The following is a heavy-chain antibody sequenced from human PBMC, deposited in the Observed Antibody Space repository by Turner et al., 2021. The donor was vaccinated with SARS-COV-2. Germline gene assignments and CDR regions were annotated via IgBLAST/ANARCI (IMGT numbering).Heavy chain of an antibody. D-gene: IGHD2-2*01. CDR1: GYSFTSYW. V-gene: IGHV5-10-1*01. Sequence: EVQLVQSGAEVKKPGESLRISCKGSGYSFTSYWISWVRQMPGKGLEWMGRIDPSDSYTNYSPSFQGHVTISADKSISTAYLQWSSLKASDTAMYYCAWSFGYCSSTSCLLNWFDPWGQGTLVTVSS. CDR2: IDPSDSYT. J-gene: IGHJ5*02. CDR3: AWSFGYCSSTSCLLNWFDP.